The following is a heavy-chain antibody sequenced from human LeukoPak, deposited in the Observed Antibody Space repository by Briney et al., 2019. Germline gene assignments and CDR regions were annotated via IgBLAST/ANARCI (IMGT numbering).Heavy chain of an antibody. V-gene: IGHV3-21*01. CDR3: AGALPGYYDSSGYLDY. D-gene: IGHD3-22*01. J-gene: IGHJ4*02. CDR2: ISSSSSYI. CDR1: GFTFGSYS. Sequence: GGSLRLSCAASGFTFGSYSMNWVRQAPGKGLEWVSSISSSSSYIYYADSVKGRFTISRDNAKNSLYLQMNSLRAEDTAVYYCAGALPGYYDSSGYLDYWGQGTLVTVSS.